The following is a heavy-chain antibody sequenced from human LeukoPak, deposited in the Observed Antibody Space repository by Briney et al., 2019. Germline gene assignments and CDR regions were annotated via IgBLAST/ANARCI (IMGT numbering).Heavy chain of an antibody. CDR2: IYYSGST. CDR3: ARGLGVSWIQLWLEGDYYMDV. V-gene: IGHV4-39*07. Sequence: SETLSLTCTVPGGSISSSSYYWGWIRQPPGKGLEWIGGIYYSGSTYYNPSLKSRVTISVDTSKNQFSLKLSSVTAADTAVYYCARGLGVSWIQLWLEGDYYMDVWGKGTTVTVSS. D-gene: IGHD5-18*01. CDR1: GGSISSSSYY. J-gene: IGHJ6*03.